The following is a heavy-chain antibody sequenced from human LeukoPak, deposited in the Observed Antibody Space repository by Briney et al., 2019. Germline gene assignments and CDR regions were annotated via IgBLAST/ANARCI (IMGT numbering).Heavy chain of an antibody. CDR2: VSYDGSNK. V-gene: IGHV3-30*03. J-gene: IGHJ6*02. CDR1: GFTFSSDG. Sequence: PGGSLRLSCAASGFTFSSDGMHWVRQAPAEGMERVAVVSYDGSNKYYADSVKGRFTISRDNSKNTLYLQMISLRAEDTAVYYCATDPRRITIFGVVRAYYYYGMDVWGQGTTVTVSS. CDR3: ATDPRRITIFGVVRAYYYYGMDV. D-gene: IGHD3-3*01.